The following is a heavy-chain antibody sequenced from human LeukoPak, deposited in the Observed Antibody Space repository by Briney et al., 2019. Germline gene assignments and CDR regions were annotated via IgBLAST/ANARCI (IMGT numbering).Heavy chain of an antibody. CDR1: GYSISSGYY. J-gene: IGHJ4*02. CDR3: ARASGYCSSTSCSPMYYFDY. Sequence: SETLSLTCTVSGYSISSGYYWGWIRQPPGKGLEWIGSNYHSGSTYYNPSLKSRVTISVDTSKNQFSLKLSSVTAADTAVYYCARASGYCSSTSCSPMYYFDYWGQGTLVTVSS. CDR2: NYHSGST. D-gene: IGHD2-2*01. V-gene: IGHV4-38-2*02.